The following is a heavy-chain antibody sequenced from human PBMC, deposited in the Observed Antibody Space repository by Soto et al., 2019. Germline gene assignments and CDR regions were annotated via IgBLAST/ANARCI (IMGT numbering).Heavy chain of an antibody. J-gene: IGHJ4*02. CDR1: GGSISSSNW. D-gene: IGHD6-19*01. V-gene: IGHV4-4*02. CDR2: IYHSGST. CDR3: ARTNHLSGWYTYYFDY. Sequence: PSETLSLTCAVSGGSISSSNWWSWVRQPPGKGLEWIGEIYHSGSTNYNPSLKSRVTISVDKSKNQFSLKLSSVTAADTAVYYCARTNHLSGWYTYYFDYWGQGTLVTVSS.